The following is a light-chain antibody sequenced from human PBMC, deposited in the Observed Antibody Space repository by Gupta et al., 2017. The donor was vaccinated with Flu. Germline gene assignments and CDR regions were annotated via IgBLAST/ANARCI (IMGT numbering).Light chain of an antibody. J-gene: IGKJ5*01. CDR1: QSVSSY. Sequence: ASQSVSSYLAWYQQKPGQAPRLLIYDASNRATGIPARFSGSGSGTDFTLTISSREPEDFAVYYCQQRSNWPPITFGQGTRLEIK. CDR2: DAS. V-gene: IGKV3-11*01. CDR3: QQRSNWPPIT.